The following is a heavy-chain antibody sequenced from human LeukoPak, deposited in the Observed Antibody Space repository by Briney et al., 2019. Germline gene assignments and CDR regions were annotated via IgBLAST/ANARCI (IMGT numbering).Heavy chain of an antibody. V-gene: IGHV1-3*01. CDR3: ARGIQLWYGGRYFDY. CDR1: GYTFTSHA. Sequence: ASVKVSCKASGYTFTSHAMHWVRQAPGQRLEWMGWINAGNGNTKYSQKFQGRVTITRDTSASTAYMELSSLRSEDTAVYYCARGIQLWYGGRYFDYWGQGTLVTVSS. CDR2: INAGNGNT. D-gene: IGHD5-18*01. J-gene: IGHJ4*02.